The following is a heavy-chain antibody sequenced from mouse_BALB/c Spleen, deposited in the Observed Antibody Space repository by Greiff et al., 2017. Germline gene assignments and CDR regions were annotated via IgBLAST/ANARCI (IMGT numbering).Heavy chain of an antibody. J-gene: IGHJ2*01. CDR1: GYSITSGYY. CDR3: ARGSYGSPFDY. Sequence: EVKLQESGPGLVKPSQSLSLTCSVTGYSITSGYYWNWIRQFPGNKLEWMGYISYDGSNNYNPSLKNRISITRDTSKNQFFLKLNSVTTEDTATYYCARGSYGSPFDYWGQGTTLTVSS. V-gene: IGHV3-6*02. D-gene: IGHD1-1*01. CDR2: ISYDGSN.